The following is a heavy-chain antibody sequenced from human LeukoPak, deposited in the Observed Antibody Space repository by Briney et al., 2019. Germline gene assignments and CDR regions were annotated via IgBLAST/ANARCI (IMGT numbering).Heavy chain of an antibody. J-gene: IGHJ4*02. CDR1: GFTFSSYG. Sequence: PGRSLRLSCAASGFTFSSYGMHWVRQAPGKGLEWVAVIWYDGSNKYYADSVKGRFTISRDNSKNTLYLQMNSLRAEDTAVYYCARDSSPGSGLDYWGQGTLVTVSS. D-gene: IGHD6-13*01. V-gene: IGHV3-33*01. CDR3: ARDSSPGSGLDY. CDR2: IWYDGSNK.